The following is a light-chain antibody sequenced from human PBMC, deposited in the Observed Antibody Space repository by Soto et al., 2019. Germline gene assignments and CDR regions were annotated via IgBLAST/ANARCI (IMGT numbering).Light chain of an antibody. CDR1: QSISSW. CDR2: DAS. Sequence: DIQMTQSPSTLFASVGDRVTITCRASQSISSWLAWYQQKPGKAPKLLIYDASSLESGVPSRFSGSGSGTEFTLTISSLQPDDFATYCCQQYNSYWTFGQGTKVDIK. V-gene: IGKV1-5*01. CDR3: QQYNSYWT. J-gene: IGKJ1*01.